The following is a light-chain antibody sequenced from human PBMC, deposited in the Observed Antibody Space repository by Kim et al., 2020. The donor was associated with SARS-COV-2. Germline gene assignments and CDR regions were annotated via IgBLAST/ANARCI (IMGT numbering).Light chain of an antibody. CDR2: DVS. V-gene: IGLV2-14*03. CDR3: SSYTSSSTWV. Sequence: GQSITISCTGTSGDVGGYNYVSWYQHHPGKAPKVMIYDVSKRPSGVSNRFSGSKSGNTASLTISGLQAEDEADYYCSSYTSSSTWVFGGGTQLTVL. J-gene: IGLJ3*02. CDR1: SGDVGGYNY.